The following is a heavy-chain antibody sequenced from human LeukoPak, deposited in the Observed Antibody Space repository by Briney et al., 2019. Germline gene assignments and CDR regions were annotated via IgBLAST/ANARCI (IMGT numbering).Heavy chain of an antibody. CDR2: INGSSSDT. CDR1: GFTFSSYA. J-gene: IGHJ5*02. D-gene: IGHD2-15*01. Sequence: GGSLRLSCAASGFTFSSYAMSWVRQAPGRGLEWISYINGSSSDTKYADSVKGRFTISRDNAKNSVYLLMNSLRAEDTAVYYCARRGTTYCTVDSCHPNWFDPWGQGTLVTVSS. CDR3: ARRGTTYCTVDSCHPNWFDP. V-gene: IGHV3-11*03.